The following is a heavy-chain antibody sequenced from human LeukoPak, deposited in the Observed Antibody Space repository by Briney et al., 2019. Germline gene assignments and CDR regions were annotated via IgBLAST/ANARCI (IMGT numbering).Heavy chain of an antibody. J-gene: IGHJ3*02. CDR1: AGSISSYY. V-gene: IGHV4-59*01. CDR2: IYRSGST. D-gene: IGHD3/OR15-3a*01. CDR3: ARDRGNELQALIYGAFDI. Sequence: SETLSLTGTVSAGSISSYYWSWIRQPPRKGLERIGYIYRSGSTNYHPSPRSRVTISVDTSKNQFSLKLSSVTAPDTAVYYCARDRGNELQALIYGAFDIWGQGTMVTVSS.